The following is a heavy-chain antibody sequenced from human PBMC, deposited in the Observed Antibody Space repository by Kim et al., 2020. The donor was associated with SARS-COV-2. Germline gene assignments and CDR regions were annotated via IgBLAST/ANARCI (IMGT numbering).Heavy chain of an antibody. J-gene: IGHJ5*02. CDR3: ARQPTAFDP. D-gene: IGHD4-17*01. CDR1: GGSISSSSYY. CDR2: IYYSGST. Sequence: SQTLSLTCTVSGGSISSSSYYWGWIRQPPGKGLEWIGSIYYSGSTYYNPSLKSRVTISVDTSKNQFSLKLSSVTAADTAVYYCARQPTAFDPWGQGTLVTVSS. V-gene: IGHV4-39*01.